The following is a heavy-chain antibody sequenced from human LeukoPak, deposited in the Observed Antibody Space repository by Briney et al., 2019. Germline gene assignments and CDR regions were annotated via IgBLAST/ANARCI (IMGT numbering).Heavy chain of an antibody. CDR1: GGSFSGYY. V-gene: IGHV4-34*01. J-gene: IGHJ6*03. Sequence: SETLSLTCAVYGGSFSGYYWSWIRQPPGKGLEWIGEINHSGSTNYNPSLKSRVTISVDTSKNQFSLKLSSVTAADTAVYYCARKTEGGYTYDYFYYYYMDVWGKGTTVTISS. CDR3: ARKTEGGYTYDYFYYYYMDV. D-gene: IGHD5-18*01. CDR2: INHSGST.